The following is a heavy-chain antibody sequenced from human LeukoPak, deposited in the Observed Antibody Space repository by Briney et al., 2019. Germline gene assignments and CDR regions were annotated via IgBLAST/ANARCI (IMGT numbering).Heavy chain of an antibody. V-gene: IGHV3-21*01. Sequence: GGSLRLSCAASGFTFSSYSMNWVRQAPGKGLEWVSSISSSSSYIYYADSVKGRFTISRDNAKNSLYLQMNSLRAEDTAVYYCARDEYCSSTSCYPGLGGGMDVWGQGTTVTVSS. CDR1: GFTFSSYS. J-gene: IGHJ6*02. CDR2: ISSSSSYI. D-gene: IGHD2-2*01. CDR3: ARDEYCSSTSCYPGLGGGMDV.